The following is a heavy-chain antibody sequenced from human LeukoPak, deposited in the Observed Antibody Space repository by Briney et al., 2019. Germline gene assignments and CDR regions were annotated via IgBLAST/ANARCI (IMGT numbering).Heavy chain of an antibody. Sequence: PGGSLRLSCAASGFTFSSYGMHWVRQAPGKGLEWVAFIRYDGSNKYYADSVKGRFTISRDNSKNTLYLQMNSLRSEDTAVYYCARTYYHDTSGASNWFDPWGQGTLVTVSS. V-gene: IGHV3-30*02. J-gene: IGHJ5*02. CDR3: ARTYYHDTSGASNWFDP. D-gene: IGHD3-22*01. CDR2: IRYDGSNK. CDR1: GFTFSSYG.